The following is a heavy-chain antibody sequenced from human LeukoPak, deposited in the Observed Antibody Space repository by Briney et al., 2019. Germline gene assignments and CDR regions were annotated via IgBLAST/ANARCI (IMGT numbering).Heavy chain of an antibody. J-gene: IGHJ4*02. Sequence: NASETLSLTCTVSGGSISSSSYYWGWIRQPPGKGLEWIGSIYYSGSTYYNPSLKSRVTISVDTSKNQFSLKLSSVTAADTAVYYCARVIRSFVVVTAILYFDYWGQGTLVTVSS. V-gene: IGHV4-39*07. CDR1: GGSISSSSYY. CDR3: ARVIRSFVVVTAILYFDY. D-gene: IGHD2-21*02. CDR2: IYYSGST.